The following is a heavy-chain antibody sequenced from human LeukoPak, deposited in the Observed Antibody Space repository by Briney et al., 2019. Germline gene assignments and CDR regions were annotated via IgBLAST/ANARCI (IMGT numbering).Heavy chain of an antibody. CDR1: GGSFSGYY. J-gene: IGHJ4*02. V-gene: IGHV4-34*01. D-gene: IGHD3-9*01. Sequence: PSETLSLTCAVYGGSFSGYYWSWIRQPPGKGLEWIGEINHSGSTNYNPSLKSRVTISVDTSKNQFSLKLSSVTAADTAVYYCARLIDERYDNLGLIDYWGQGTLVTVSS. CDR2: INHSGST. CDR3: ARLIDERYDNLGLIDY.